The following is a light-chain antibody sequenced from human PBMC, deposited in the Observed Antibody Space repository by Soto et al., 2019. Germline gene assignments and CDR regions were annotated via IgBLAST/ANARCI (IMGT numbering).Light chain of an antibody. CDR1: QSVRSN. V-gene: IGKV3D-15*01. Sequence: EIVMTQSPATLSVSAGERATLSCRARQSVRSNLAWYQQKPGQAPRLLIYDASTRATGIPARFSGSGSGTEFILTISSLQSEDFGVYDCQQYNNWPPITFGQGTRLEI. CDR2: DAS. CDR3: QQYNNWPPIT. J-gene: IGKJ5*01.